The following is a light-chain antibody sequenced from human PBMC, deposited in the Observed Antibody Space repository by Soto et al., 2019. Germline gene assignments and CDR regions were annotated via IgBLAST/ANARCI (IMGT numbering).Light chain of an antibody. Sequence: QSVLTQPASVSGSPGQSITISCTGTSSDVGGYNYVSWYQQHPGKAPKLMIYEVSNRPSGVSNRFSGSKSGNTASLTISGLQAEDEAEYYCSSYTSSSLDYVFGTGTKLTVL. V-gene: IGLV2-14*01. CDR3: SSYTSSSLDYV. CDR2: EVS. J-gene: IGLJ1*01. CDR1: SSDVGGYNY.